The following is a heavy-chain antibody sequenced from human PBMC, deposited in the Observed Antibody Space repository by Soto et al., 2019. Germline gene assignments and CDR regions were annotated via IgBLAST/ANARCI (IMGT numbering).Heavy chain of an antibody. CDR3: ARYSGYTYYFDY. D-gene: IGHD5-12*01. V-gene: IGHV3-74*01. J-gene: IGHJ4*02. CDR1: GFTFSSYW. CDR2: INSDGSST. Sequence: GSLRLSCAASGFTFSSYWMHWVRQAPGKGLVWVSRINSDGSSTSYADSVKGRFTISRDNAKNMLHLQMNSLRAEDTAVYYCARYSGYTYYFDYWGQGTLVTVSS.